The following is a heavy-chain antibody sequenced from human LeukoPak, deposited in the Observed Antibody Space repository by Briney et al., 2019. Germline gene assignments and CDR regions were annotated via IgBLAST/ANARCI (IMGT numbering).Heavy chain of an antibody. Sequence: ASVKVSCKASGYTFTSYYMHWVRQAPGQGLEWMGRINPNSGGTNYAQKFQGRVTMTRDTSISTAYMELSRLRSDDTAVYYCARVSGDLLAFDIWGQGTMVAVSS. CDR2: INPNSGGT. D-gene: IGHD7-27*01. CDR1: GYTFTSYY. J-gene: IGHJ3*02. CDR3: ARVSGDLLAFDI. V-gene: IGHV1-2*06.